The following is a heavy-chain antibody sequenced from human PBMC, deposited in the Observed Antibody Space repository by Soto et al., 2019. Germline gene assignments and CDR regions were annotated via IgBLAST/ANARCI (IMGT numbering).Heavy chain of an antibody. CDR2: INVGNGNT. CDR1: GYTYISYS. J-gene: IGHJ5*02. V-gene: IGHV1-3*01. Sequence: ASVKVSCKASGYTYISYSMHWVRQAPGQRLEWMGWINVGNGNTKYSQNLQGRVTIYQDTSASTAYMELSSLTSEDTAVYYCAREKWASRPRRLAPWGQGTLVTVSS. D-gene: IGHD1-26*01. CDR3: AREKWASRPRRLAP.